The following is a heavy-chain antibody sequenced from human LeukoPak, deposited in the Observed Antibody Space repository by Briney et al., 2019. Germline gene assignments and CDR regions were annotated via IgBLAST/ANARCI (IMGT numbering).Heavy chain of an antibody. Sequence: PGGSLRLSCAAPGFTFSSYAMHWVRQAPGKGLEWVAVISYDGSNKYYADSVKGRFTISRDNSKNTLYLQMNSLGAEDTAVYYCAKSIAVASPQGYWGQGTLVTVSS. J-gene: IGHJ4*02. CDR3: AKSIAVASPQGY. CDR2: ISYDGSNK. D-gene: IGHD6-19*01. CDR1: GFTFSSYA. V-gene: IGHV3-30*04.